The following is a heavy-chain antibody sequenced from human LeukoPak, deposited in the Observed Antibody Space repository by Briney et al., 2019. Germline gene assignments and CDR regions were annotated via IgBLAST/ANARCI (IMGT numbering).Heavy chain of an antibody. D-gene: IGHD5-18*01. CDR1: GFRFSTYG. Sequence: PGGSLRLSCAASGFRFSTYGMHWVRQAPGKGLEWVSFIHYDESVKHYSDSVKGRFTISRDNSKNTLYLQMNSLRAEDTAVYYCAKSGDTAMAFDYWGQGTLVTVSS. CDR3: AKSGDTAMAFDY. CDR2: IHYDESVK. J-gene: IGHJ4*02. V-gene: IGHV3-30*02.